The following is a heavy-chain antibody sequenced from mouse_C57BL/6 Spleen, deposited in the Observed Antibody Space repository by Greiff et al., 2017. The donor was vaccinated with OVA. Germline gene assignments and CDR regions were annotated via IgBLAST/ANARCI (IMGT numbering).Heavy chain of an antibody. D-gene: IGHD1-1*01. CDR1: GYTFTSYW. J-gene: IGHJ2*01. CDR3: ASYYGSSYDY. V-gene: IGHV1-64*01. CDR2: IHPNSGST. Sequence: VQLQQPGAELVKPGASVQLPCKASGYTFTSYWMHWVKQRPGQGLEWLGMIHPNSGSTNYNEKFKSKATLTVDKSSSTAYMQLSSLTSEDSAVYYCASYYGSSYDYWGQGTTLTVSS.